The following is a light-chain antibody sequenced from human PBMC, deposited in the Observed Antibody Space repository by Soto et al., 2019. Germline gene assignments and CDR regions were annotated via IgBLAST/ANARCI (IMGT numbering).Light chain of an antibody. V-gene: IGLV2-23*01. Sequence: QSVLTQPASVSGSPGQSITISCTGTNSDVGSHNFVSWYQQYPGKAPKLLIYEASKRPSGLSNRFSGSKSGNTASLTISGLQAEDEAEYYCCSLTNGATWVFGGGTQLTVL. CDR1: NSDVGSHNF. J-gene: IGLJ3*02. CDR2: EAS. CDR3: CSLTNGATWV.